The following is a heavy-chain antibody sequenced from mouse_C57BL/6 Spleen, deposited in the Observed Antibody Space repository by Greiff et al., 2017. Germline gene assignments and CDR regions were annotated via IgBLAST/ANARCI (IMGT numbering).Heavy chain of an antibody. Sequence: QVQLQQSGPGLVQPPQSLSITCTVSGFSLTCYGVHWVRQSPGKGVEWLGVIWSGRSTDYNAGFISRLQISKDNSKSQVFFKMNSLQAEDTDIFYCQKRGVCDEESAMDYWCKRTSDTVSS. CDR3: QKRGVCDEESAMDY. CDR2: IWSGRST. J-gene: IGHJ4*01. V-gene: IGHV2-2*01. CDR1: GFSLTCYG.